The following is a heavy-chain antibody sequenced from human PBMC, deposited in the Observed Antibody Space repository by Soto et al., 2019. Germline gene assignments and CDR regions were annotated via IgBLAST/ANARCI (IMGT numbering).Heavy chain of an antibody. CDR1: GFTFSSYG. J-gene: IGHJ6*02. V-gene: IGHV3-33*01. CDR3: ARDLGGYSWPRSDGMDV. Sequence: GGALRLSCAASGFTFSSYGMHWVRQAPGKGLEWVAVIWYDGSNKYYADSVKGRFTISRDNSKNTLYLQMNSLRAEDTAVYYCARDLGGYSWPRSDGMDVWGQGTTVTVSS. CDR2: IWYDGSNK. D-gene: IGHD5-12*01.